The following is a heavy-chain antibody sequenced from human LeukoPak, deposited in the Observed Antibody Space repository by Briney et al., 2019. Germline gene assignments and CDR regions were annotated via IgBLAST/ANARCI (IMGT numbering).Heavy chain of an antibody. CDR1: GYTFTDYY. V-gene: IGHV1-2*02. D-gene: IGHD1-20*01. CDR2: INPNGGGT. Sequence: ASVKVSCKASGYTFTDYYMHWVRQTPGQGLEWRGWINPNGGGTNYAQKFQGRVTMTRDTSITTAYMELSRLRSDDTAVYFCARGGNWNSFDYWGQGTLVTVSS. CDR3: ARGGNWNSFDY. J-gene: IGHJ4*02.